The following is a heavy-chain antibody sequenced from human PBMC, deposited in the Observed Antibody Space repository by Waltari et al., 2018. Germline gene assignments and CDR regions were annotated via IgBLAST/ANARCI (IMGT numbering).Heavy chain of an antibody. CDR2: IYHSGGT. V-gene: IGHV4-38-2*02. CDR3: ARDPTGYYPPFDY. D-gene: IGHD3-9*01. Sequence: QVQLQESGPGLEKPSETLSLTCAVSGYSISSGYYWGWIRQPPGKGLEWIGSIYHSGGTSYNPSLKSRVTISVDTSKNQFSLKLSSVTAADTAVYYCARDPTGYYPPFDYWGQGTLVTVSS. J-gene: IGHJ4*02. CDR1: GYSISSGYY.